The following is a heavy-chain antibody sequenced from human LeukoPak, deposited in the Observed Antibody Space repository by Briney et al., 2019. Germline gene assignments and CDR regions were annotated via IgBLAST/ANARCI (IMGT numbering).Heavy chain of an antibody. CDR1: GFSLSNVW. CDR3: TTPRGIPN. Sequence: GGALRLSCAASGFSLSNVWMNWVRPAPGKGLEWVGRIKSKTDGGTTDYAAHVKGRFTISRDESENMIYLEMNSLKIEDTAVYYCTTPRGIPNWGQGTLVTVSS. CDR2: IKSKTDGGTT. D-gene: IGHD2-21*01. J-gene: IGHJ4*02. V-gene: IGHV3-15*07.